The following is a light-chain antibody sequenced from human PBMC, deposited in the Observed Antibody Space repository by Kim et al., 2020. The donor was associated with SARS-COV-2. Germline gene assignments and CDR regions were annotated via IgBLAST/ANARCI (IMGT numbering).Light chain of an antibody. Sequence: LGAPVKPTGHLRSGHSCYDIAWHQQQPEKSPRYLMKLNSDGRHSKGDGIPDRFSGSSSGAERYLTLASHQSEDEADYSCKIWGTGLFGGGTQLTVL. CDR3: KIWGTGL. V-gene: IGLV4-69*01. J-gene: IGLJ2*01. CDR1: SGHSCYD. CDR2: LNSDGRH.